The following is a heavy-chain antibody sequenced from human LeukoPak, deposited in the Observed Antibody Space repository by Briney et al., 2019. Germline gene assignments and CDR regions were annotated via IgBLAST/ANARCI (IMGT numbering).Heavy chain of an antibody. J-gene: IGHJ3*02. CDR1: GGSISSGDYY. CDR3: ARGAVYYYDSSGYSDAFDI. D-gene: IGHD3-22*01. Sequence: PSQTLSLTCTVSGGSISSGDYYWSWIRQPPGKGLEWIGYIYYSGSTYYNPSLKSRVTISVDTSKNQFSLKLSSVTAADTAVYYCARGAVYYYDSSGYSDAFDIWGQGTMVTVSS. V-gene: IGHV4-30-4*01. CDR2: IYYSGST.